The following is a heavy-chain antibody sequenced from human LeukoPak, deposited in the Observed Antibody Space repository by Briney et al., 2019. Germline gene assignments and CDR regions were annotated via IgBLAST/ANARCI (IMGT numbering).Heavy chain of an antibody. D-gene: IGHD1-14*01. CDR3: AKDVGAKRTPRTIAGWFDP. V-gene: IGHV3-23*01. Sequence: GGSLRLSCAASGFTFSSYAMSWVRQAPGKGLEGVSAIRGSGGSTYYADSVKGRFTISRDNSKNTLYLQMNSLRAEDTAVYYCAKDVGAKRTPRTIAGWFDPWGQGTLVTVSS. J-gene: IGHJ5*02. CDR2: IRGSGGST. CDR1: GFTFSSYA.